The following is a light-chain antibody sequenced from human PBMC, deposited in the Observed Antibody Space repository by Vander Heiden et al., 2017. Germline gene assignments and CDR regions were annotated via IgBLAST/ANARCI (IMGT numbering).Light chain of an antibody. Sequence: DIVMTQAPDPLTVSLGERATINCKSSQSVLYSSNNKNYLAWYQQKPRQPPKLLIYWASTRESGVPDRFSGSGSGTDFTLSISSLQAEDVAVYYCQQYYSTLQTFGQGTKLEIK. J-gene: IGKJ2*01. V-gene: IGKV4-1*01. CDR3: QQYYSTLQT. CDR2: WAS. CDR1: QSVLYSSNNKNY.